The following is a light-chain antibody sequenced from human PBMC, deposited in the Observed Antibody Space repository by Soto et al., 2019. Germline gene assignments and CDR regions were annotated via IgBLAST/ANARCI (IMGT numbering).Light chain of an antibody. CDR2: EVS. Sequence: QSVLTQPASVSGSPGQSTTISCTGTSSDVGGYNYVSWYQQHPGKAPKLIIYEVSNRPSGVSIRFSGSKSGNTASLTISGLQAEDEADYYCSSYTSTSTRVFGTGTKLTVL. V-gene: IGLV2-14*01. J-gene: IGLJ1*01. CDR1: SSDVGGYNY. CDR3: SSYTSTSTRV.